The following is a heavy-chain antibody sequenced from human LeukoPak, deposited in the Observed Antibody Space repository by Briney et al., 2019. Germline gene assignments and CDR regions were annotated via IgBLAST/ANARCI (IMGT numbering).Heavy chain of an antibody. J-gene: IGHJ4*02. Sequence: SGGSLRLSCAASGFSFSSYSMNWVRQAPGKGLEWVSSISNSSSYIYYADSVKGRFTISRDNAKNSLYLQMNSLRAEDTAVYYCARDLAARGDYWGQGTLVTVSS. V-gene: IGHV3-21*01. D-gene: IGHD6-6*01. CDR2: ISNSSSYI. CDR1: GFSFSSYS. CDR3: ARDLAARGDY.